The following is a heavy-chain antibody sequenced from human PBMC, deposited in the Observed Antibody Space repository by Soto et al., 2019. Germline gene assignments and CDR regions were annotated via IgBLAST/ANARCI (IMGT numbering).Heavy chain of an antibody. CDR2: MYPGDSET. J-gene: IGHJ5*02. Sequence: GESLKISCKGSGYSFTSYWIGWVRQMPGKGLESMGIMYPGDSETRYSPSFQGQVTISADKSISTAYLQWSSLKASDTAIYYCARDSVLAYYSEHRNPYWFDPWGQGTLVTVSS. CDR1: GYSFTSYW. CDR3: ARDSVLAYYSEHRNPYWFDP. V-gene: IGHV5-51*01. D-gene: IGHD4-4*01.